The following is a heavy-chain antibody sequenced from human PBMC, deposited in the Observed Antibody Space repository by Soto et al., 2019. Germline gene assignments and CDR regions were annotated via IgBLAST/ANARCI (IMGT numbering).Heavy chain of an antibody. CDR2: IYYSGST. Sequence: QVQLQESGPGLVKPSQTLSLTCTVSGGSISSGGYYWSWIRQHPGKGLEWIGYIYYSGSTYYNPXLKSRVTISVXXSXNXXSLKLSSVTAADTAVYYCARDSGYSYGSVIWYFDLWGRGTLVTVSS. V-gene: IGHV4-31*03. J-gene: IGHJ2*01. CDR1: GGSISSGGYY. D-gene: IGHD5-18*01. CDR3: ARDSGYSYGSVIWYFDL.